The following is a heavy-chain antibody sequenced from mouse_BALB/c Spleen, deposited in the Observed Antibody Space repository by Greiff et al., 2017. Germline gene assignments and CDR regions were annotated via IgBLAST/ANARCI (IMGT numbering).Heavy chain of an antibody. CDR1: GFTFSSYA. CDR2: ISSGGSYT. J-gene: IGHJ3*01. CDR3: ARMGGAWFAY. V-gene: IGHV5-9-4*01. Sequence: EVNLVESGGGLVKPGGSLKLSCAASGFTFSSYAMSWVRQSPEKRLEWVAEISSGGSYTYYPDTVTGRFTISRDNAKNTLYLEMSSLRSEDTAMYYCARMGGAWFAYWGQGTLVTVSA.